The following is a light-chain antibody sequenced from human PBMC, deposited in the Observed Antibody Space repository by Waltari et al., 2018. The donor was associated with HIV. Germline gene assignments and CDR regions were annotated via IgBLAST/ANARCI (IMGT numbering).Light chain of an antibody. Sequence: DVQMTQSPSNLSASVGDTVVITCRASQNIDNWLAWYLQKPGRAPKLLLSRASILESGVSSRFSGSGSGTEFTLTIRSLQPDDIGTYYCQQYSTHYGFGQGTRVDIK. CDR2: RAS. CDR1: QNIDNW. CDR3: QQYSTHYG. V-gene: IGKV1-5*03. J-gene: IGKJ2*01.